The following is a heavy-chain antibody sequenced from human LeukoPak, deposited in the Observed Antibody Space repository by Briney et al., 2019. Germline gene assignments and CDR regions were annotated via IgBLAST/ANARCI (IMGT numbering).Heavy chain of an antibody. J-gene: IGHJ6*04. Sequence: GASVKVSCTASVGTFSSYAISWVRQDPGQGREWMGGIIPIFGTANYAQKFQGRVTITADESTSTAYMELSSLRSEDTAVYYCAREATYCSSTSCYALDYYYGMDVWGKGTTVTVSS. CDR2: IIPIFGTA. CDR3: AREATYCSSTSCYALDYYYGMDV. V-gene: IGHV1-69*13. CDR1: VGTFSSYA. D-gene: IGHD2-2*01.